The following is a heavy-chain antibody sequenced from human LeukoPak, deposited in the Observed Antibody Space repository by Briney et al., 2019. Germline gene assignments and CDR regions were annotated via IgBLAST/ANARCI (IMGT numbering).Heavy chain of an antibody. CDR3: ARDVDSGSYPNWFDP. Sequence: ASVKVSCKASGYTFTSYGISWVRQAPGQGLEWMGWISAYNGNTNYAQKLQGRVTMTTDTSTSTAYMELRSLRSGDTAVYYCARDVDSGSYPNWFDPWGQGTLVTVSS. D-gene: IGHD1-26*01. CDR1: GYTFTSYG. CDR2: ISAYNGNT. J-gene: IGHJ5*02. V-gene: IGHV1-18*01.